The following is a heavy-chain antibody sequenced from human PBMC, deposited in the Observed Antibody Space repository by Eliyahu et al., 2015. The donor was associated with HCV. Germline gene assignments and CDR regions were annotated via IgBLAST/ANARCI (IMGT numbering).Heavy chain of an antibody. CDR1: GFSFNNNKVG. D-gene: IGHD1-1*01. CDR3: ARILNYNWNSNLDP. Sequence: QVTLKESGPVLVKPTETLTLTCTVSGFSFNNNKVGVSWFRQPPGKALEWLEHIFSNDAKWYNESLKTRLSISKDTSEGQVFLILTNVDPLDTATYFCARILNYNWNSNLDPWGQGILVTVSS. V-gene: IGHV2-26*01. J-gene: IGHJ5*02. CDR2: IFSNDAK.